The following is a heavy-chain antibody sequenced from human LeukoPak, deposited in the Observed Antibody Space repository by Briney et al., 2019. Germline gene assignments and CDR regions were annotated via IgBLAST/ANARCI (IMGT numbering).Heavy chain of an antibody. Sequence: AGSLRLSCAASGFTFTTDPMSCVCQAPLKWLNSVSTFSGSGGRTYYADSVKGRFTISRDNSKNTLSLQMNSLRAEDTAVYYCAKVTSSYNYFDYWGQGSLVTVSS. D-gene: IGHD2-2*01. CDR1: GFTFTTDP. V-gene: IGHV3-23*01. CDR2: FSGSGGRT. CDR3: AKVTSSYNYFDY. J-gene: IGHJ4*02.